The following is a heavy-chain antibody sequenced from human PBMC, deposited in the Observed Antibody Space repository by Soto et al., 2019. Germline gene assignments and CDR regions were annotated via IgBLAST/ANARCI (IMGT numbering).Heavy chain of an antibody. D-gene: IGHD5-12*01. CDR1: GFSLNTGGVG. CDR3: AHTHYSGYNYGGHDAFAF. Sequence: QITLKESGPPLVKPTQTLTLTCTFSGFSLNTGGVGVAWIRQPPGKALEWLGFVYWDDDRRYGPSLKSRLTITKDTSKNEVVLTMTDMDPVDTATYYCAHTHYSGYNYGGHDAFAFWGQGTMVTVSS. V-gene: IGHV2-5*05. J-gene: IGHJ3*01. CDR2: VYWDDDR.